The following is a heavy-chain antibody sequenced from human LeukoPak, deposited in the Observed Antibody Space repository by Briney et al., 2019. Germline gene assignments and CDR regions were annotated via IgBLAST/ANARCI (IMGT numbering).Heavy chain of an antibody. CDR1: GFSFSNYW. J-gene: IGHJ4*02. CDR3: ARLSVGVPE. D-gene: IGHD1-26*01. Sequence: GRSLRLSCAASGFSFSNYWMSWVRQAPGKGPEWLANIRQDGSEMYYVDSVKGRLTISRDNAKNSLYLQMNSLRAEDTGLYYWARLSVGVPEWGQGTLVTV. V-gene: IGHV3-7*01. CDR2: IRQDGSEM.